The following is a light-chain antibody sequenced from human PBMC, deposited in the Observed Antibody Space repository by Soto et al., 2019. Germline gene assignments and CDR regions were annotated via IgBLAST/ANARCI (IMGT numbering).Light chain of an antibody. J-gene: IGKJ5*01. Sequence: PPTPSFSPVHFATLSCRASQGVSSKLAWYQQKPGQAPRLLIYDASSRATGIPARFSGSGSGTNFTLTISSLQPEDFAAYYCQQSYSAPHTFGQGTRVEIK. CDR2: DAS. CDR1: QGVSSK. CDR3: QQSYSAPHT. V-gene: IGKV3D-11*01.